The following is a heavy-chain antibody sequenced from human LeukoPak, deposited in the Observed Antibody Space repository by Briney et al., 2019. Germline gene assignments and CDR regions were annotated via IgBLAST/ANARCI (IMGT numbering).Heavy chain of an antibody. CDR3: ARYYYDSSGYYYPVDY. J-gene: IGHJ4*02. CDR1: GGSISSTSSY. Sequence: SDTLSLTCTVSGGSISSTSSYWGWIRQPPGKGLEWIGRIYYSGTTYYNPSLKSRVTISVETSKNQFSLRLSSVTAADTAVYYCARYYYDSSGYYYPVDYWGQGTLVTVSS. CDR2: IYYSGTT. V-gene: IGHV4-39*01. D-gene: IGHD3-22*01.